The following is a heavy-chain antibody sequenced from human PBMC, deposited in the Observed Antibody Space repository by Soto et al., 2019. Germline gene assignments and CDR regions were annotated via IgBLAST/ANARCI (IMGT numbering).Heavy chain of an antibody. CDR1: GFTVSSNY. V-gene: IGHV3-53*01. CDR3: ARGVSRFGYGMDV. D-gene: IGHD3-3*01. Sequence: GGSLRLSCAASGFTVSSNYMSWVRQAPGKGLEWVSVIYSGGSTYYADSVKGRFTISRDNSKNTLYLQMNSLRAEYTAVYYCARGVSRFGYGMDVWGQGTTVTVSS. J-gene: IGHJ6*02. CDR2: IYSGGST.